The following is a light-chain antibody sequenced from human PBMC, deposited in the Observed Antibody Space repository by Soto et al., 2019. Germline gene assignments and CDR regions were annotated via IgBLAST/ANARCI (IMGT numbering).Light chain of an antibody. CDR3: QQRSNWLLT. V-gene: IGKV3-11*01. Sequence: EIVLTQSPSTLSLSPWERATLSCRASQSVSSYLAWYQQKPGKAPRLLIYDASTRDTGIPARFSGSGSGTDFTLTITSLEPEDFAAYYCQQRSNWLLTFGQGTKVDIK. CDR1: QSVSSY. J-gene: IGKJ1*01. CDR2: DAS.